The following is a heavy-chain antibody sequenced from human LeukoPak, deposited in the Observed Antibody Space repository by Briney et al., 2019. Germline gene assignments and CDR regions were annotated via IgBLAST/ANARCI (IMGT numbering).Heavy chain of an antibody. J-gene: IGHJ4*02. CDR3: ARHEEIVADY. D-gene: IGHD2/OR15-2a*01. CDR2: IYHSGST. Sequence: SDTLSLTCAVSDYSINSNNWWVWIRQPPGKGLEWIGYIYHSGSTSYNPSLKSRVSMSLDTTKNQFSLKLSSVTAADTAVYYCARHEEIVADYWGQGTLVTVSS. V-gene: IGHV4-28*01. CDR1: DYSINSNNW.